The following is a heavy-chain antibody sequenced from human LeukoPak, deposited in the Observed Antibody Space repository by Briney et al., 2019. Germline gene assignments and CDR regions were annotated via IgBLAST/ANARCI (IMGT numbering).Heavy chain of an antibody. CDR3: ARSGAARKTPFDY. Sequence: SQTLTLTCAISGDSASSNSAAWNWIRQPPSRGLEWLGRTYYRSKWYNDYAVSVKSRITINPDTSKNQFSLQLNSVTPEDTAVYYCARSGAARKTPFDYWGQGTLVTVSS. J-gene: IGHJ4*02. V-gene: IGHV6-1*01. D-gene: IGHD6-6*01. CDR2: TYYRSKWYN. CDR1: GDSASSNSAA.